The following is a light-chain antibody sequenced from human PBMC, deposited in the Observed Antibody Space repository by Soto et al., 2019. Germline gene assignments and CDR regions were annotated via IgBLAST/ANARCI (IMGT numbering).Light chain of an antibody. CDR3: SSYGSTSARYV. J-gene: IGLJ1*01. Sequence: QSALAQPASVSGSPGQSITISCTGTSSDVGAYNYVSWYHQHPGKAPKLMIYEVRGRPSGVSNRFSGSKSGNTASLTISGLQAEDEGDYFCSSYGSTSARYVFGTGTKLTFL. V-gene: IGLV2-14*01. CDR2: EVR. CDR1: SSDVGAYNY.